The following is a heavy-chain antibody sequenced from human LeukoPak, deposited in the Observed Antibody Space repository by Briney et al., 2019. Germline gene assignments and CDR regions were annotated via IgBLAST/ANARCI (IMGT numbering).Heavy chain of an antibody. V-gene: IGHV1-24*01. J-gene: IGHJ4*02. Sequence: ASVKVSCKVSGYTLTELSMHWVRQAPGKGLEWMGGFDPEDGETIYAQKFQGRVTMTEDTSTDTAYMELSSLGSEDTAVYYCATVYSSSWCFDYWGQGTLVTVSS. D-gene: IGHD6-13*01. CDR2: FDPEDGET. CDR3: ATVYSSSWCFDY. CDR1: GYTLTELS.